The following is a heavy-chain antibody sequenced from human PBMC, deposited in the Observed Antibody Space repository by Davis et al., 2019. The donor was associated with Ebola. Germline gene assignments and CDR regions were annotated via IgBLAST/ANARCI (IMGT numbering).Heavy chain of an antibody. V-gene: IGHV3-66*01. CDR2: IYSGGST. Sequence: GGSLRLSCAASGFTVSSNYMSWVRQAPGKGLEWVSVIYSGGSTYYADSVKGRFTISRDNSKNTLYLQMNSLRAEDTAVYYCARRARGTVTRKEHWYFDLWGRGTLVTVSS. J-gene: IGHJ2*01. D-gene: IGHD4-17*01. CDR3: ARRARGTVTRKEHWYFDL. CDR1: GFTVSSNY.